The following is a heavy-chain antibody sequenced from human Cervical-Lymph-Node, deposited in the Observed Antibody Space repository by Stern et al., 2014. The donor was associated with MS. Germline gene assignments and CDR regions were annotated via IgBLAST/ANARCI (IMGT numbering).Heavy chain of an antibody. CDR2: IGTGGDI. D-gene: IGHD2-15*01. CDR1: GFTISDYD. Sequence: EVQLVESGGGLVQPGGSLRLSCAASGFTISDYDMHWVRQVRGKRLEWVSAIGTGGDIYYLGSVKGRFTISRENAKNSLYLQMNSLRVGDTAVYYCARDVVGMDLWGQGTTVTVAS. CDR3: ARDVVGMDL. V-gene: IGHV3-13*01. J-gene: IGHJ6*02.